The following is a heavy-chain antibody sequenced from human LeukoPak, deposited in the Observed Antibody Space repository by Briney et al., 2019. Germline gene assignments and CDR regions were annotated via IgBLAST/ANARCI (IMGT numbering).Heavy chain of an antibody. Sequence: ASVKVSCKVSGYTLTELSMHWVRQAPGKGLEWVGGFDPEDGETIYAQKFQGRVTMTEDTSTDTAYMELSSLRSEDTAVYYCATGIQLWSRDYYGMDVWGQGTTVTVSS. CDR3: ATGIQLWSRDYYGMDV. CDR2: FDPEDGET. V-gene: IGHV1-24*01. D-gene: IGHD5-18*01. J-gene: IGHJ6*02. CDR1: GYTLTELS.